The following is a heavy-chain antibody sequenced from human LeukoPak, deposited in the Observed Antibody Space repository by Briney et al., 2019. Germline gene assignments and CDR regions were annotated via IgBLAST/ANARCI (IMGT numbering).Heavy chain of an antibody. J-gene: IGHJ6*02. CDR2: INPSGGST. D-gene: IGHD3-22*01. V-gene: IGHV1-46*01. CDR3: ARDGKCYYDSSGYEYYYYGMDV. Sequence: ASVKVSCKASGYTFTSYYMHWVRQAPGQGLEWMGIINPSGGSTSYAQKFQGRVTMTRDTSTSTVYMELSSLRSEDTAVYYCARDGKCYYDSSGYEYYYYGMDVWGQGTTVTVSS. CDR1: GYTFTSYY.